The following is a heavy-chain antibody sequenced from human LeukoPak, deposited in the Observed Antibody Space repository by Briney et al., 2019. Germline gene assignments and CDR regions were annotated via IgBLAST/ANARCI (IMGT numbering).Heavy chain of an antibody. Sequence: ASVKVSCKASGYTFTSYGINWARHATGQGLEWMGWMSPNSGDTGYAQKFQGRVTMTRDTSISTAYMELTSLRSEDTAIYYCARGPPNWGFDFWGQGALVTVSS. J-gene: IGHJ4*02. D-gene: IGHD7-27*01. V-gene: IGHV1-8*01. CDR1: GYTFTSYG. CDR2: MSPNSGDT. CDR3: ARGPPNWGFDF.